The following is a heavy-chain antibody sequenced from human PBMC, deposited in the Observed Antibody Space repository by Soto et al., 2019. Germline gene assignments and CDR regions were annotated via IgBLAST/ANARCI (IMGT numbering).Heavy chain of an antibody. V-gene: IGHV3-23*01. D-gene: IGHD1-26*01. CDR1: GFTFSSYA. CDR3: AKDLSRWELPDY. J-gene: IGHJ4*02. Sequence: EVQLLESGGGLVQPGGSLRLSCAASGFTFSSYAMSWDRQAPGKGLEWVSAISGSGGSTYYADSVKGRFTISRDNSKNTLYLQMNSLRAEDTAVYYCAKDLSRWELPDYWGQGTLVTVSS. CDR2: ISGSGGST.